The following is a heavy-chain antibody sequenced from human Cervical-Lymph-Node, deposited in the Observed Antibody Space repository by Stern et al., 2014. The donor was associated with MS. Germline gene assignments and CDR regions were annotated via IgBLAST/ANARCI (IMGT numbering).Heavy chain of an antibody. CDR2: ITPMFGTA. CDR3: AIDQGGVAAY. D-gene: IGHD6-13*01. Sequence: QVQLVQSGAEAKKPGSSVKVSCKASGGTFRLSTISWIRQAPGQGLEGMGGITPMFGTANFAKKFQGRVTTTADESTSTAYMEMSSLRSEDTAVYFCAIDQGGVAAYWGQGTLVIVSP. CDR1: GGTFRLST. V-gene: IGHV1-69*01. J-gene: IGHJ4*02.